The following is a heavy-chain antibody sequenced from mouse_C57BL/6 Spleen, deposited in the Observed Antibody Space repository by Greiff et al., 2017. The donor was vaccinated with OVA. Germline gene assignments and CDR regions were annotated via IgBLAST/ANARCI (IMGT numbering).Heavy chain of an antibody. CDR1: GYTFTSYG. CDR2: IYPRSGNT. D-gene: IGHD2-10*02. V-gene: IGHV1-81*01. CDR3: ARKAMYGNYEGYFDV. Sequence: QVQLKQSGAELARPGASVKLSCKASGYTFTSYGISWVKQRTGQGLEWIGEIYPRSGNTYYNEKFKGKATLTADKSSSTAYMELRSLTSEDSAVYFCARKAMYGNYEGYFDVWGTGTTVTVSS. J-gene: IGHJ1*03.